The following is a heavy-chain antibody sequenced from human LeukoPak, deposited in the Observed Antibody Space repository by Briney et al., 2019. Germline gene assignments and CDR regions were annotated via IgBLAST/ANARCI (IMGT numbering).Heavy chain of an antibody. Sequence: PSETLSLTCTVSGGSISSHYWSWIRQPPGRGLEWIAYIYYSGSTNYNPSLKSRVTISLDTSKNQFSLKLTSVTAADTAVYYRARGGDGYIHFDSWGQGTLVTVSS. CDR1: GGSISSHY. V-gene: IGHV4-59*11. D-gene: IGHD5-24*01. J-gene: IGHJ4*02. CDR3: ARGGDGYIHFDS. CDR2: IYYSGST.